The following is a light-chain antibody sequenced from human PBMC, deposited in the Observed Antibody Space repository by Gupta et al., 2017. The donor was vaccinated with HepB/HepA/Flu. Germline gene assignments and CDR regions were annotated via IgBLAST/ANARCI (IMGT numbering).Light chain of an antibody. CDR2: KVS. Sequence: DIMMTQSPSSLPVTLGQSASISCRSSQTLLDSYGDTYLHWFQQRPGQSPRRLIYKVSTRDSGVPDRFSGSGSGTDFTLNISRVEAEDVGVYYCMQCTRPRGSFGQGTRLEIK. CDR3: MQCTRPRGS. CDR1: QTLLDSYGDTY. V-gene: IGKV2-30*01. J-gene: IGKJ2*04.